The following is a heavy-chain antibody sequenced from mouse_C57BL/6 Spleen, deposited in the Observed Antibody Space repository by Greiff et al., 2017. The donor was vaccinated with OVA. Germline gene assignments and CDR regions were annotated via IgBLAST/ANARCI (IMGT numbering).Heavy chain of an antibody. CDR1: GYSFTGYY. CDR3: AKIQAGLPAY. V-gene: IGHV1-42*01. D-gene: IGHD3-1*01. CDR2: INPSTGGT. Sequence: VQLKESGPELVKPGASVKISCKASGYSFTGYYMNWVKQSPEKSLEWIGEINPSTGGTTYNQKFKAKATLTVDKSSSTAYMQLKSLTSEDSAVYYCAKIQAGLPAYWGQGTLVTVSA. J-gene: IGHJ3*01.